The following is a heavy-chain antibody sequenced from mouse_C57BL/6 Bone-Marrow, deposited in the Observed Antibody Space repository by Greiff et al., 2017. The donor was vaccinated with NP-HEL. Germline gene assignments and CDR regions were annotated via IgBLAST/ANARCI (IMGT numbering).Heavy chain of an antibody. Sequence: QVQLQQSGAELVKPGASVKMSCKASGYTFTSYWITWVKQRPGQGLEWIGDIYPGSGSTNYNEKFKSKATLTVDTSSSTAYMQLSSLTSEDSAVYYCARSSAESNYLAYWGQGTLVTVSA. CDR3: ARSSAESNYLAY. CDR2: IYPGSGST. D-gene: IGHD2-5*01. CDR1: GYTFTSYW. J-gene: IGHJ3*01. V-gene: IGHV1-55*01.